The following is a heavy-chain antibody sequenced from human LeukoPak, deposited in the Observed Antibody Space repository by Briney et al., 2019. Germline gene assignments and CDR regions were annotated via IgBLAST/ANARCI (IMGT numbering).Heavy chain of an antibody. Sequence: PGGSLRFSCAASGFTFSGYWLSWVRQAPGKGLEWVATMSPDGTQKYYVDSVEGRFAVSRDNARNSLYLQMNSLRAEDTVVYYCARYFTAVASTVRLDYWGQGTLVTVSS. CDR1: GFTFSGYW. J-gene: IGHJ4*02. D-gene: IGHD6-19*01. V-gene: IGHV3-7*03. CDR2: MSPDGTQK. CDR3: ARYFTAVASTVRLDY.